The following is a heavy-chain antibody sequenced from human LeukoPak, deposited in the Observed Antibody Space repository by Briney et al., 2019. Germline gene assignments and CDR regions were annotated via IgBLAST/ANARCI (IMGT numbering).Heavy chain of an antibody. CDR3: AREGVWRQQLVDYYYGMDV. Sequence: SGGSLRLSCAASGFTFSSHAMHWVRQAPGKGLEWVSRINSDGSSTSYADSVKGRFTISRDNAKNTLYLQMNSLRAEDTAVYYCAREGVWRQQLVDYYYGMDVWGQGTTVTVSS. J-gene: IGHJ6*02. V-gene: IGHV3-74*01. CDR1: GFTFSSHA. CDR2: INSDGSST. D-gene: IGHD6-13*01.